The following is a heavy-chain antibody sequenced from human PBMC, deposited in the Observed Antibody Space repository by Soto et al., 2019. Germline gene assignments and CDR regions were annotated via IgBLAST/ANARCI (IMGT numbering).Heavy chain of an antibody. CDR3: AREAPTYYYDSSGYYRPNDYYYGMDV. CDR2: IKQDGSEK. CDR1: GFIFTSYW. J-gene: IGHJ6*02. V-gene: IGHV3-7*03. Sequence: PGGSLRLSCAASGFIFTSYWMTWVRQAPGKGLEWVANIKQDGSEKYYVDSVKGRFTISRDNAKNSVHLQMNSLRAEDTAVYYCAREAPTYYYDSSGYYRPNDYYYGMDVWGQGTTVTVSS. D-gene: IGHD3-22*01.